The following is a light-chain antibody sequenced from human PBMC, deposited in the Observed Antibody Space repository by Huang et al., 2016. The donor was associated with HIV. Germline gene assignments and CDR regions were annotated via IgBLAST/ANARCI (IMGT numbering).Light chain of an antibody. V-gene: IGKV1-39*01. CDR3: QQSFNHPFT. CDR1: EIISNY. J-gene: IGKJ4*01. CDR2: AAS. Sequence: DIQMTQSPSSLSASVGDRITITCRASEIISNYLNWYQQKPGKPPKLLIYAASSLQSGVPSRFSGSGSETDFTLTISSLQPEDFATYFCQQSFNHPFTFGGGTKVAI.